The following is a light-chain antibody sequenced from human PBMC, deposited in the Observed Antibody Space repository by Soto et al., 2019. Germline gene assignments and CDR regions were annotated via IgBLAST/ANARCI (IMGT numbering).Light chain of an antibody. CDR2: AVS. V-gene: IGKV2D-29*02. Sequence: IVMTQTPLSLSVTPGQSASISCKSSQSLLQRDGNTYLYWFLQKPGQSPQLLIYAVSNRFSGVPERFSGSGSGTDFTLKISRVEAEDVGVYYCMQSIELPRTFGQGTKVEIK. CDR1: QSLLQRDGNTY. CDR3: MQSIELPRT. J-gene: IGKJ1*01.